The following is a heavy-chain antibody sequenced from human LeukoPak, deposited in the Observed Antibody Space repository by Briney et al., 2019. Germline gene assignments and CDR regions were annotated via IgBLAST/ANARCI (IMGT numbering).Heavy chain of an antibody. D-gene: IGHD3-10*01. CDR1: GFTFSSYA. CDR2: ISSNGGST. CDR3: ARSPSDGSGSYYNELDY. V-gene: IGHV3-64*01. J-gene: IGHJ4*02. Sequence: GSLRLSCAASGFTFSSYAMHWVRQAPGKGLEYVSAISSNGGSTYYANSVKGRFTISRDNSKNTLYLQMGSLRAEDMAVYYCARSPSDGSGSYYNELDYWGQGTLVTVSS.